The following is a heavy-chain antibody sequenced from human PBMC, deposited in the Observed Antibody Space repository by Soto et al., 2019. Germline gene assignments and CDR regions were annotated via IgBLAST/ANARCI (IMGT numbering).Heavy chain of an antibody. CDR3: GRGGVFLFSLVGEVKNGFSP. V-gene: IGHV4-34*01. J-gene: IGHJ5*02. CDR1: GGSFSGYY. D-gene: IGHD3-10*01. CDR2: INHSGST. Sequence: SETLSLTCAVYGGSFSGYYWSWIRQPPGKGLEWIGEINHSGSTNYNPSLKSRVTISVDTSKNQFSLKLSSVTAADTAVYYCGRGGVFLFSLVGEVKNGFSPWAQGTVVPVS.